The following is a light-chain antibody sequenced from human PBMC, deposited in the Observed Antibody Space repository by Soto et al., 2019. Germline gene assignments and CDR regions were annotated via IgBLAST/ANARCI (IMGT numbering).Light chain of an antibody. Sequence: EIVMTQSPATLSVSPGERAALSCRASESVSSNLAWYQQKPGHAPRLLIYDASTRATGLPARFSGSGSGTEFTLTISSLQSEDFGVYYCQLRGTFGQATKVEIK. CDR2: DAS. CDR3: QLRGT. V-gene: IGKV3-15*01. CDR1: ESVSSN. J-gene: IGKJ1*01.